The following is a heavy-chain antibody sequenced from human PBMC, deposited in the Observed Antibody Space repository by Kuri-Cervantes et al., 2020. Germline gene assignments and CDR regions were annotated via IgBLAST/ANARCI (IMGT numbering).Heavy chain of an antibody. CDR1: GGSISSGDYY. CDR3: ARKFLKQWLVREFDY. D-gene: IGHD6-19*01. V-gene: IGHV4-61*08. CDR2: IDGSGST. Sequence: SETLSLTCTVSGGSISSGDYYWSWIRQPPGKGLEWIALIDGSGSTDYNPSLKSRVTISVDTSNNQFFLKVNSVIAADTAIYYCARKFLKQWLVREFDYWGQGTLVTVSS. J-gene: IGHJ4*02.